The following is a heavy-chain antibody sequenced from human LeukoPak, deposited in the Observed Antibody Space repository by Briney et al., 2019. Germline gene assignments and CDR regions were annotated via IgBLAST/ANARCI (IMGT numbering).Heavy chain of an antibody. J-gene: IGHJ4*02. CDR3: ARGVVYAVASLAY. D-gene: IGHD6-19*01. V-gene: IGHV4-59*08. CDR1: GGSISSYY. Sequence: SETLSLTCSVSGGSISSYYWSWIRQPPGKGLEWIGYIYYSGSTNFKSPLKSRVTMSGDTSKNQFSLKLNSVTAADTAVYYCARGVVYAVASLAYWGQGTLVTVSS. CDR2: IYYSGST.